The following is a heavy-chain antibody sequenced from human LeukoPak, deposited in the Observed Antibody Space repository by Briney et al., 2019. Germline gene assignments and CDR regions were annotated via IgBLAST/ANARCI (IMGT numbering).Heavy chain of an antibody. CDR2: IYYSGST. Sequence: SETLSLTCTVSGGSISSSSYYWGWIRQPPGKGLEWIGSIYYSGSTYYNPSLKSRVTISVDTSKSQFSLKLSSVTAADTAVYYCARLKIAVAAKYYYYYYMDVWGKGTTVTISS. V-gene: IGHV4-39*01. CDR3: ARLKIAVAAKYYYYYYMDV. D-gene: IGHD6-19*01. J-gene: IGHJ6*03. CDR1: GGSISSSSYY.